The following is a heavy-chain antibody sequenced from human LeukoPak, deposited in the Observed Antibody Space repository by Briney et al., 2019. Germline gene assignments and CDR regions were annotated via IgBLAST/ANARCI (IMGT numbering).Heavy chain of an antibody. Sequence: PSETLSLTCTVSGGSISSSSYYWGWIRQPPGKGLEWIGSIYYSGSTYYNPSLKSRVTISVDTSKNQFSLKLSSVTAADTAVYYCARHRAAVALFDPWGQGTLVTVSS. CDR1: GGSISSSSYY. CDR3: ARHRAAVALFDP. J-gene: IGHJ5*02. CDR2: IYYSGST. V-gene: IGHV4-39*01. D-gene: IGHD6-19*01.